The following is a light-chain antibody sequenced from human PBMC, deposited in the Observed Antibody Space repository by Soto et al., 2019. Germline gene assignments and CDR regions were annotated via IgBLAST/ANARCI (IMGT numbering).Light chain of an antibody. Sequence: EIVLTQSPATLFLSPGERATLSCRASQSVSSYLAWYQQKPGQAPRLLIYDASNRATGIPARFSGSGSGTDFTLTISSLEPEYFAVYDCQQRNNWPRTFGGGTKVEIK. J-gene: IGKJ4*01. CDR1: QSVSSY. V-gene: IGKV3-11*01. CDR3: QQRNNWPRT. CDR2: DAS.